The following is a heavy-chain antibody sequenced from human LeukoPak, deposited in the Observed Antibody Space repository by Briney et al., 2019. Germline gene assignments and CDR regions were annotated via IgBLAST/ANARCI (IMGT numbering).Heavy chain of an antibody. CDR1: GFTFDDYA. CDR2: ISWNSGSI. Sequence: PGRSLRLSCAASGFTFDDYAMHWVRQAPGKGLEWVSGISWNSGSIGYADSVKGRFTISRDNAKNSLYLQMNSLRAEDTALYYCAKDMAGGSSDAFDIWGQGTMVTVSS. V-gene: IGHV3-9*01. J-gene: IGHJ3*02. D-gene: IGHD6-19*01. CDR3: AKDMAGGSSDAFDI.